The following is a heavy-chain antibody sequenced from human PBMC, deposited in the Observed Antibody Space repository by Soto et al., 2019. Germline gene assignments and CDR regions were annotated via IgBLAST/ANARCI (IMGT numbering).Heavy chain of an antibody. CDR2: IIPILGIA. CDR1: GGTFSSYP. J-gene: IGHJ6*02. D-gene: IGHD2-2*02. CDR3: ARGLPYCSSTSCHTGLDV. Sequence: QVQLVQSGAEVKKPGSSVKVSCKASGGTFSSYPISWVRQAPGQGLEWMGRIIPILGIANYAQKFQGRVTITADKSTSTAYMELSSLRSEDTAVYYCARGLPYCSSTSCHTGLDVWGQGTTVTVSS. V-gene: IGHV1-69*02.